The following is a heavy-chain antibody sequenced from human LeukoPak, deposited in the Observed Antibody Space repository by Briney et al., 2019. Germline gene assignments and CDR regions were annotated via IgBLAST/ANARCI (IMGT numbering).Heavy chain of an antibody. V-gene: IGHV1-2*04. Sequence: ASVKVSCKASGYTFTGYYMHWVRQAPGQGLEWMGWINPNSGGTNYAQKFQGWVTMTRDTSISTAYMELRSLRSDDTAVYYCARGPYRLIGQMNDAFDIWGQGTMVTVSS. CDR2: INPNSGGT. CDR1: GYTFTGYY. CDR3: ARGPYRLIGQMNDAFDI. D-gene: IGHD3-16*02. J-gene: IGHJ3*02.